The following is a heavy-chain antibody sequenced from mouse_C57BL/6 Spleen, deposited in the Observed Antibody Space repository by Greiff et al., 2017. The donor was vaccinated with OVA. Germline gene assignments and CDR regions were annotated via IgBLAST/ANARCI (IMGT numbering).Heavy chain of an antibody. J-gene: IGHJ1*03. CDR1: GFSLTSYG. CDR3: AKTSTVVARNWYFDV. D-gene: IGHD1-1*01. Sequence: QVHVKQSGPGLVQPSQSLSITCTVSGFSLTSYGVHWVRQPPGKGLEWLGVLWSGGSTDYNAAFISRLSISKDNAKSQVFFKMNSLQADDTAIYYCAKTSTVVARNWYFDVWGTGTTVTVSS. CDR2: LWSGGST. V-gene: IGHV2-4*01.